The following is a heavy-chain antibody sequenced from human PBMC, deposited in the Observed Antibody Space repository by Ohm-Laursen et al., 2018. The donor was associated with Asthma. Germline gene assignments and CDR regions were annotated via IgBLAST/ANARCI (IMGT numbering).Heavy chain of an antibody. Sequence: ASVKVSCKASGYTFTNYLIHWVRQAPGQRLEWMGWINTGNGNTKYSQRFQGRVTITRDTSARTAYMELSSLRSEDTAVYYCARDQWIVGATTIGLDVWGQGTTVTVSS. CDR3: ARDQWIVGATTIGLDV. CDR2: INTGNGNT. J-gene: IGHJ6*02. D-gene: IGHD1-26*01. V-gene: IGHV1-3*04. CDR1: GYTFTNYL.